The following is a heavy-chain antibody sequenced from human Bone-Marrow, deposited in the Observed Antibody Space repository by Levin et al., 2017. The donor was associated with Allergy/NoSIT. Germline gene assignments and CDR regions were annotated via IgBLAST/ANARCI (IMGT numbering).Heavy chain of an antibody. CDR1: GGTFSSYA. Sequence: KISCKASGGTFSSYAWVRQAPGQGLEWMGGIIPIYGTASYAQKFQGRVTITADETASTAYMELSSLTSEDTAVYYCAAQPPQFGAVMSYYYGYMDVWGKGTTVTVTS. CDR2: IIPIYGTA. D-gene: IGHD3-3*01. V-gene: IGHV1-69*01. CDR3: AAQPPQFGAVMSYYYGYMDV. J-gene: IGHJ6*03.